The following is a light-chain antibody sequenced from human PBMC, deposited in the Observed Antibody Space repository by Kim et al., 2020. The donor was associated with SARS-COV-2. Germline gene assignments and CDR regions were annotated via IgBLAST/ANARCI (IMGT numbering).Light chain of an antibody. Sequence: EIVVTQSPVTVSVSPGERATLSCRASQSVSSNLAWYQQKPGQAPRLLIYGASTRATDIPPRFSGSGSGTEFTLTISSLQSEDFAVYFCQQYNNWPRTFGQGTKVDIK. CDR1: QSVSSN. CDR2: GAS. J-gene: IGKJ1*01. V-gene: IGKV3-15*01. CDR3: QQYNNWPRT.